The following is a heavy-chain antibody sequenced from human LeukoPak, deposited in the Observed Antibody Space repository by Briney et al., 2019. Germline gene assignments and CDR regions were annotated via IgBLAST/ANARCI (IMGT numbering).Heavy chain of an antibody. Sequence: GGSLRLSCAASGFTFSSYGMHWVRQAPGKGLDWVAVIWYDGNNKDYADSVKGRFTISRDNSKNTLYLQMNSLRAEDTAVYYCARGQPPSYYDMDVWGQGTTVTVSS. V-gene: IGHV3-33*08. J-gene: IGHJ6*02. D-gene: IGHD6-13*01. CDR3: ARGQPPSYYDMDV. CDR2: IWYDGNNK. CDR1: GFTFSSYG.